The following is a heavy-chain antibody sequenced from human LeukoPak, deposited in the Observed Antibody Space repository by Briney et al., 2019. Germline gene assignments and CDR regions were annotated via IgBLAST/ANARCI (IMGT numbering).Heavy chain of an antibody. D-gene: IGHD5-24*01. V-gene: IGHV4-59*01. Sequence: RPSETLSLTCTVSGGSISSYYWTWIRQSPGKGLEWIGFFHHSGSTNYSPSFKSRVTISVDTSNNHFSLRLTSVTAADTAVYYCAGGWLPDKNDFWGQGTLVTVSA. CDR2: FHHSGST. J-gene: IGHJ4*02. CDR1: GGSISSYY. CDR3: AGGWLPDKNDF.